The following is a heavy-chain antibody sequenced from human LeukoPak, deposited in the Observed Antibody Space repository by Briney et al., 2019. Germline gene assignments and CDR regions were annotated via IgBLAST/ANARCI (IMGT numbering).Heavy chain of an antibody. D-gene: IGHD2-2*01. CDR3: ARESRYCSSTSCRSVDY. J-gene: IGHJ4*02. V-gene: IGHV4-39*07. CDR1: GGSISSSSYY. CDR2: IYYSGST. Sequence: SSETLSLTCTVSGGSISSSSYYWGWIRQPPGKGLGWIGSIYYSGSTYDNPPLKSRVNISVDPSKNQFSLKLSSVTAADTAVYYCARESRYCSSTSCRSVDYWGQGTLVTVSS.